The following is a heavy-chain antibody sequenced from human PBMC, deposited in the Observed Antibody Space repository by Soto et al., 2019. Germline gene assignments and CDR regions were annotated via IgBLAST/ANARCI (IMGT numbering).Heavy chain of an antibody. CDR3: AREEPVSFYYGMDV. J-gene: IGHJ6*02. CDR2: INPSAGSA. V-gene: IGHV1-46*03. CDR1: GYTFTSYY. Sequence: ASVKVSCKESGYTFTSYYMHWVRQAPGQGLEWMGIINPSAGSASYAQKFQGRVTMTRDRSTSTVYMDLSSLRSEDTAVYYCAREEPVSFYYGMDVWGQGTTVTVSS. D-gene: IGHD1-26*01.